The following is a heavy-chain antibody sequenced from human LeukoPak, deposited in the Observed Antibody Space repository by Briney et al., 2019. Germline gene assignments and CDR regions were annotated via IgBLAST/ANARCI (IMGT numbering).Heavy chain of an antibody. CDR3: ARVPVDNWFDP. V-gene: IGHV4-59*01. Sequence: PSETLSLTCTVSGGSISSYYWSWIRQPPGKGLEWIGYIYYSGSTNYNPSLKSRVTISVDTSKNQFSLKLSSVTAADTAVYYCARVPVDNWFDPWGQGTLVTVSS. CDR1: GGSISSYY. D-gene: IGHD2-2*01. CDR2: IYYSGST. J-gene: IGHJ5*02.